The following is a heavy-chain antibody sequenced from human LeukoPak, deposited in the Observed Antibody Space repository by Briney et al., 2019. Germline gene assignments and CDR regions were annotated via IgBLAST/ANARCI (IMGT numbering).Heavy chain of an antibody. CDR2: MNPNNGNN. CDR3: ARGARGRYDFWSGYYTPYYYYYMDV. J-gene: IGHJ6*03. CDR1: GYTFTSYD. Sequence: ASVKVSCKASGYTFTSYDINWVQQATGQGLEWMGWMNPNNGNNGFAQKFQGSVTMTKNTSISTAYMELSSLRSEDTAVYYCARGARGRYDFWSGYYTPYYYYYMDVWGKGTTVTVSS. D-gene: IGHD3-3*01. V-gene: IGHV1-8*01.